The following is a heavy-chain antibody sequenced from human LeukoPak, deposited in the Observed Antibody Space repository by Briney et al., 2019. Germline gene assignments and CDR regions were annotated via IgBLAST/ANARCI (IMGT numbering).Heavy chain of an antibody. CDR2: ISYDGSNK. Sequence: GGSLRLSCAASGFTFSSYAMHWVRQAPGKGLEWVAVISYDGSNKYYADSVKGRFTISRDNSKNTLYLQMNSLRAEDTAVYYCAREGAYDSSGTDAFDTWGQGTMVTVSS. V-gene: IGHV3-30-3*01. D-gene: IGHD3-22*01. CDR3: AREGAYDSSGTDAFDT. J-gene: IGHJ3*02. CDR1: GFTFSSYA.